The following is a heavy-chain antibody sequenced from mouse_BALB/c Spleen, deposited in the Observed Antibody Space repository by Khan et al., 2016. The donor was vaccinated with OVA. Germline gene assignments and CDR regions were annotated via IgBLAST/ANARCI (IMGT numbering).Heavy chain of an antibody. CDR2: IWGGGGT. V-gene: IGHV2-6-4*01. D-gene: IGHD2-14*01. Sequence: QVQLKESGPGLAAPSQSLSITCTVSGFSLSRYNIHWVRQPPGKGLEWLGMIWGGGGTDYNSTLKSRLSIRKDNSKSQVLLKMNSLQTDDTAMYXYARANYRYAGYYAMDYWGQGTSVTVSS. J-gene: IGHJ4*01. CDR1: GFSLSRYN. CDR3: ARANYRYAGYYAMDY.